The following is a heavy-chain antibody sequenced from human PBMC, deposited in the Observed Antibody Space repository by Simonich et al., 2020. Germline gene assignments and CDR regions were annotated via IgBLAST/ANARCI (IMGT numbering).Heavy chain of an antibody. V-gene: IGHV4-38-2*01. Sequence: QVQLQESGPGLVKPSETLSLTCAVSGYSISSGYYWGWIRQPPGKGLEWIGSIYHSGSTYYNPSLKSQVTISVDTSKNQFSRKLSSVTAADTAVYYCARVGYSNYYYYGMDVWGQGTTVTVSS. CDR3: ARVGYSNYYYYGMDV. D-gene: IGHD6-13*01. CDR2: IYHSGST. CDR1: GYSISSGYY. J-gene: IGHJ6*02.